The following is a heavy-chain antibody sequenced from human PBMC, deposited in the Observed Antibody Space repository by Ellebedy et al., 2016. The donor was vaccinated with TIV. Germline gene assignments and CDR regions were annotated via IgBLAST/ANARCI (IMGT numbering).Heavy chain of an antibody. CDR2: VSSSGDTT. J-gene: IGHJ4*02. CDR3: SVKGVATRVY. D-gene: IGHD4-23*01. Sequence: PGGSLRLSCAASGFSFTNYAMNWVRQAPGKGLEGVSAVSSSGDTTYYADSVKGRFTISRDNSKNTLYLQMSSLRAEDTAVYYCSVKGVATRVYWGQGTLVTVSS. V-gene: IGHV3-23*01. CDR1: GFSFTNYA.